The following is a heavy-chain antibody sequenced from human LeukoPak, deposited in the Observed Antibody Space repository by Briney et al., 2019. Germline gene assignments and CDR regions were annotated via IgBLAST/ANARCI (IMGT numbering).Heavy chain of an antibody. J-gene: IGHJ4*02. D-gene: IGHD6-6*01. CDR1: GFTFSSYW. V-gene: IGHV3-7*01. Sequence: GGSLRLSCAASGFTFSSYWMSWVRQAPGKGLEWVANIKQDGSEKYYVDSVKGRFTISRDNANNLLYLQMNSLRAEDTAAYYCARESFAARWDWGQGTLVTVSS. CDR2: IKQDGSEK. CDR3: ARESFAARWD.